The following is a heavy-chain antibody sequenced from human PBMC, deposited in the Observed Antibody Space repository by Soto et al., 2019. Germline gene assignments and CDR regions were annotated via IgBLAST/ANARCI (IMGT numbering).Heavy chain of an antibody. D-gene: IGHD2-2*01. V-gene: IGHV4-59*12. J-gene: IGHJ3*02. Sequence: SETLSLTCTVSSGSISNYYWTWIRQPPGKGLEWIGYIYYSGSTTYNPSLKSRVTVSVDTSKNQFSLKLSSVTAADTAVYYCARQPYQNDAFDTWGQGTMVTVSS. CDR3: ARQPYQNDAFDT. CDR2: IYYSGST. CDR1: SGSISNYY.